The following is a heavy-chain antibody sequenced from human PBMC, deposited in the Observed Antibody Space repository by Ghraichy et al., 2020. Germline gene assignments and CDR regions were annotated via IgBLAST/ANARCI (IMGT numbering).Heavy chain of an antibody. D-gene: IGHD2-15*01. V-gene: IGHV3-15*07. Sequence: GSLRLSCAASGFTFTNAWMSWVRQAPGKGLEWVGRIKSKTDGGTTDYAAPVKGRFTISRDDSKNTLYLQMNSLKTEDTAVYYCTQDRGCSGGSCYLYYYYYMDVWGKGTTVTVSS. J-gene: IGHJ6*03. CDR2: IKSKTDGGTT. CDR1: GFTFTNAW. CDR3: TQDRGCSGGSCYLYYYYYMDV.